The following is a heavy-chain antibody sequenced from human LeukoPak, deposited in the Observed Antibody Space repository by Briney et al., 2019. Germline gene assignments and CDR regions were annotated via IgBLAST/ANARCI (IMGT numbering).Heavy chain of an antibody. CDR3: ARGAGSPYYFDY. Sequence: PRGSLRLSCAVSGFTFSGYALSWVRQAPGKGLESVSLIRSNNENTYYADSVRGRFTISRDYSKNRLYLQMNSLGDEDTAVYYCARGAGSPYYFDYWGLGTLVTVSS. V-gene: IGHV3-23*01. J-gene: IGHJ4*02. CDR1: GFTFSGYA. CDR2: IRSNNENT. D-gene: IGHD1-1*01.